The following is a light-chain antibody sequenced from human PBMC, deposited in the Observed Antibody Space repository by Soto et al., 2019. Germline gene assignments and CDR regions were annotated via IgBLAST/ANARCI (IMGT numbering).Light chain of an antibody. V-gene: IGLV2-14*01. Sequence: QFVLTPPASGSSSPGQSITISCTGTSNDVGNYNYVSWYQQYPGRVPKLLIYMVSNRPSGVSNRFSGSKSGNTASLTISGLRAEDEADYYCNSYTSNNTYVFGTGTKVTVL. J-gene: IGLJ1*01. CDR2: MVS. CDR3: NSYTSNNTYV. CDR1: SNDVGNYNY.